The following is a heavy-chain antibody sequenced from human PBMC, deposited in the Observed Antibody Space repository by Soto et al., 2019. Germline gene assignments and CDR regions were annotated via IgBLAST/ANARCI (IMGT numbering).Heavy chain of an antibody. V-gene: IGHV4-30-2*01. CDR1: GGSISSGGYS. CDR3: ARHGIAAAGTGGVFYS. J-gene: IGHJ4*02. CDR2: IYESGST. D-gene: IGHD6-13*01. Sequence: SETLSLTCAVSGGSISSGGYSWILIRQPPGKGLEWIGYIYESGSTYYNPSLKSRVTISVDRSKNQFSLKLSSVTAADTAVYYCARHGIAAAGTGGVFYSGAQGTLVPVSS.